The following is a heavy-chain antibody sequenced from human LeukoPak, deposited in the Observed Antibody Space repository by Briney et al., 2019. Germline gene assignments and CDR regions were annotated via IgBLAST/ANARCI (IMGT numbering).Heavy chain of an antibody. CDR3: AKANSSSSPHFDY. CDR1: GFTFSGYA. V-gene: IGHV3-23*01. Sequence: GSLRLSFAASGFTFSGYALGRVRPAPGKGLEWVSTISGSGDSTYYADSVKGRFTISRDNSKNTLYLQMNSLRAEDTAVYYCAKANSSSSPHFDYWGQGTLVTVSS. CDR2: ISGSGDST. J-gene: IGHJ4*02. D-gene: IGHD6-6*01.